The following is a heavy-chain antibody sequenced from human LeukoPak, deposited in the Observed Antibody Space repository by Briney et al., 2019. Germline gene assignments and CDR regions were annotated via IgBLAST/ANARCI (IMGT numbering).Heavy chain of an antibody. V-gene: IGHV3-48*01. Sequence: GGSLRLSCAASGFTFSSYSMNWVRQAPGKGLEWVSYISSSSSTIYYADSVKGRFTISSDNSKNTLYLQMNSLRADDTAVYYCAKSAIFGVVIDHWGQGTLVTVSS. CDR3: AKSAIFGVVIDH. CDR2: ISSSSSTI. J-gene: IGHJ5*02. D-gene: IGHD3-3*01. CDR1: GFTFSSYS.